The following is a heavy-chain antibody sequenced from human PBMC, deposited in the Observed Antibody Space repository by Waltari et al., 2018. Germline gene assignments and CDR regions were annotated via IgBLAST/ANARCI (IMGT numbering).Heavy chain of an antibody. CDR3: ARASEEGYFGYGMDV. J-gene: IGHJ6*02. Sequence: EVQLVESGGGLIQPGGSLRLSCAASGFTVSSNYMSWFRQAPGKGLEWVSVIDSGGSTYYADSVKGRFTISRDNSKNTLYLQMNSLRAEDTAVYYCARASEEGYFGYGMDVWGQGTTVTVSS. CDR1: GFTVSSNY. V-gene: IGHV3-53*01. D-gene: IGHD6-13*01. CDR2: IDSGGST.